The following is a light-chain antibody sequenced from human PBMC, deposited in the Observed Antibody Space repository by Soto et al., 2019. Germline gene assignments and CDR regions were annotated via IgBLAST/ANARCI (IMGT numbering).Light chain of an antibody. CDR3: QQDAPWPLYP. CDR2: GAS. Sequence: VVSNSPATLSVSPGERATLSCRARQSVRSNLAWYQQKPGRAPRLLMYGASNRVTGVPARFSGSGSGTDFTLTISSVQSEDFAIYYRQQDAPWPLYPFGQGTKVDI. J-gene: IGKJ2*01. CDR1: QSVRSN. V-gene: IGKV3-15*01.